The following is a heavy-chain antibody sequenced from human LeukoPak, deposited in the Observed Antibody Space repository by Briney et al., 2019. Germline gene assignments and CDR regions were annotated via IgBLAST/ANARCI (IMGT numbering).Heavy chain of an antibody. CDR3: AKDSETGYENY. CDR1: GFTFSSYA. J-gene: IGHJ4*02. CDR2: ISGSGVST. Sequence: GGSLRLSCAASGFTFSSYAVSWVRQAPGKGLEWVSGISGSGVSTYYADSVKGRFTISRDNSKNTLYLQMDSLRAEDTAVYYCAKDSETGYENYWGQGTLVTVSS. V-gene: IGHV3-23*01. D-gene: IGHD3-9*01.